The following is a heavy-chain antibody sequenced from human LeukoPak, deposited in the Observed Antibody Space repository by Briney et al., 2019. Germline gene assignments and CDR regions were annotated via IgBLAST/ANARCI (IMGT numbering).Heavy chain of an antibody. Sequence: QPGGSLRFSCAASGFTFSSYAMSWVRQAPGKGLEWVSAISGSGGSTYYADSVKGRFTISRDNSKNTLYLQMNSLRAEDTAVYYCARDLPVLRYFDWFQPATTYGMDVWGQGTTVTVSS. J-gene: IGHJ6*02. V-gene: IGHV3-23*01. CDR1: GFTFSSYA. CDR3: ARDLPVLRYFDWFQPATTYGMDV. CDR2: ISGSGGST. D-gene: IGHD3-9*01.